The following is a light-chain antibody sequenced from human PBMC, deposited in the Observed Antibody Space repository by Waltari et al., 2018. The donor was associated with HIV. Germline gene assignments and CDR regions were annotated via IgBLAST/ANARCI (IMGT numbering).Light chain of an antibody. CDR2: DAS. CDR3: QQSNIYPLT. Sequence: AIQLTQSPSSLSASVGARVTFTCRTSQAITRSLAWYQQKPGKPPKLLILDASTLESGVPSRFSGSGSGTDFTLTISSLQPEDFATYYCQQSNIYPLTFGGGTKVEI. V-gene: IGKV1-13*02. CDR1: QAITRS. J-gene: IGKJ4*01.